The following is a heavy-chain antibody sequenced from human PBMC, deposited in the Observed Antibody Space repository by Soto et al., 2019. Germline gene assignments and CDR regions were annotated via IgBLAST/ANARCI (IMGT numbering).Heavy chain of an antibody. Sequence: QVQLVQSGAEVKKPGASVTVSCKASGYTFTTYAIYWVRQAPGQRPECMGWIHTGNGNTEYVQKFQGRGTITGDTSASTAYMELTSLSSKDTAVYYCSGGREPCGIRCFYFDYWGRGTLVTVSS. CDR1: GYTFTTYA. CDR2: IHTGNGNT. CDR3: SGGREPCGIRCFYFDY. D-gene: IGHD3-3*02. V-gene: IGHV1-3*04. J-gene: IGHJ4*02.